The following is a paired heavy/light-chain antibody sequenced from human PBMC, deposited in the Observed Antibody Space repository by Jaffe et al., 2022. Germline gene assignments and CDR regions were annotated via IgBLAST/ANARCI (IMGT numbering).Heavy chain of an antibody. Sequence: QLQLQESGPGLVKPSETLSLTCTVSGGSITSSGYYWAWFRQPPGKGLEWTGSIYYNGITYYNPSLKSRATISVDRSQNQFSLKLSSVTAADTAVYYCVRHLSYFTLASDWGQGTLVTVSS. CDR3: VRHLSYFTLASD. CDR2: IYYNGIT. V-gene: IGHV4-39*01. CDR1: GGSITSSGYY. J-gene: IGHJ4*02. D-gene: IGHD2-8*01.
Light chain of an antibody. CDR1: SSDIGGYNY. Sequence: QSALTQPPSASGSPGQSVTISCTGTSSDIGGYNYVSWYQQHPGQAPKLMIHEVNKRPSGVPDRFSGSKSGNTASLTVSGLQAEDDADYYCSSYAGSNIHVVFGGGTKLTVL. CDR3: SSYAGSNIHVV. V-gene: IGLV2-8*01. CDR2: EVN. J-gene: IGLJ2*01.